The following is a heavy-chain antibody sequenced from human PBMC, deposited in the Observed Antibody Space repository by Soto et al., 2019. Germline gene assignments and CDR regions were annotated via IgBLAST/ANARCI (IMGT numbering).Heavy chain of an antibody. V-gene: IGHV4-31*03. Sequence: QVQLQESGPGLVKPSQTLSLTRTVSGGSISSGGYYWSWIRQYPGKGLVWIGYIYYSGSTYYNPSLKSRVTISVDTSKNQYSLKLSSVTAADTAVYYCAINWSGYPEDAVDIWGQGTMVTVSS. CDR2: IYYSGST. D-gene: IGHD3-3*01. CDR1: GGSISSGGYY. J-gene: IGHJ3*02. CDR3: AINWSGYPEDAVDI.